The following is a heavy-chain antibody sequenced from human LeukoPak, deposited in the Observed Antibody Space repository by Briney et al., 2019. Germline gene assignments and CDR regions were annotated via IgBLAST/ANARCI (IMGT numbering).Heavy chain of an antibody. CDR2: ISYDGSNK. CDR3: AKPLTRLAAALYYFDY. Sequence: PGGSLRLTCAASGFTFSSYGMHWVRQAPGKGLEWVAVISYDGSNKYYADSVKGRFTISRDNSKNTLYLQMNSLRAEDTAVYYCAKPLTRLAAALYYFDYWGQGTLVTVSS. D-gene: IGHD6-13*01. J-gene: IGHJ4*02. V-gene: IGHV3-30*18. CDR1: GFTFSSYG.